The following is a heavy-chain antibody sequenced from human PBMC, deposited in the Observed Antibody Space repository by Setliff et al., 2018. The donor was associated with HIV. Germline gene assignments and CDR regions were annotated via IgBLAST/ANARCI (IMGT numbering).Heavy chain of an antibody. CDR3: AKSPVVWPHSFDI. Sequence: SCKPSGSTFSSYAMNWVRQAPGKGLEWVSSITNTGGTTYYADSVEGRFTTSRDNSTNTLYLQMNSLRADDTAVYYCAKSPVVWPHSFDIWGQGTMVTVSS. J-gene: IGHJ3*02. D-gene: IGHD2-21*01. CDR1: GSTFSSYA. V-gene: IGHV3-23*01. CDR2: ITNTGGTT.